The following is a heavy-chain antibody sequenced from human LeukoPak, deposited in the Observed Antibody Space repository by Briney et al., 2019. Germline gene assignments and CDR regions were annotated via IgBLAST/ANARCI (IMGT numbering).Heavy chain of an antibody. D-gene: IGHD1-26*01. Sequence: GASVKVSCKASGGTFSSYAINWVRQAPGQGLEWMGGIIPIFDTADYAQTFQGRVTITADESTSTAYMELTSLRSEDTAVYYCARDCLPVGATGWFDPWGQGTLVTVSS. V-gene: IGHV1-69*13. CDR1: GGTFSSYA. CDR3: ARDCLPVGATGWFDP. CDR2: IIPIFDTA. J-gene: IGHJ5*02.